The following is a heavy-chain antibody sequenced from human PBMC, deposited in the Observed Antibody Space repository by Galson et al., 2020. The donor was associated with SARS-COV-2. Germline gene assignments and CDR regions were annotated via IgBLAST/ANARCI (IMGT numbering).Heavy chain of an antibody. D-gene: IGHD6-19*01. V-gene: IGHV4-39*07. CDR1: GGSISSSSYY. CDR2: IHYSGST. Sequence: SQTLSLTCTVSGGSISSSSYYWGWIRQPPGKGLEWIGSIHYSGSTYYNPSLKSRVTISVDTSKNQFSLKLSSVTAADTAVYYCARESGQWLVPPYFDYWGQGTLVTVSS. CDR3: ARESGQWLVPPYFDY. J-gene: IGHJ4*02.